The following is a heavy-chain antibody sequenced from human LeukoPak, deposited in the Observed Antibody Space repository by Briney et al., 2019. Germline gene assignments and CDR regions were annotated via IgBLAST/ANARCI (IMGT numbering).Heavy chain of an antibody. J-gene: IGHJ5*01. CDR3: ARDLWNFYDDSGYNRDFDS. Sequence: ASVKVSCKATSRISWVRQAPGQGLEWMGWIGTYRGDTYYAQNFQGRITVTTDTSTSTVYMELRNLRSDDTAVYYCARDLWNFYDDSGYNRDFDSWGQGTLVTVSS. CDR2: IGTYRGDT. CDR1: TSR. D-gene: IGHD3-22*01. V-gene: IGHV1-18*01.